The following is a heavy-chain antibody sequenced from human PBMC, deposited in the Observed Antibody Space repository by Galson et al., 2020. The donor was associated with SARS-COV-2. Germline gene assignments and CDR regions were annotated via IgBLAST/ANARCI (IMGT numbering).Heavy chain of an antibody. CDR3: ATGPGIAAAGSRWFDP. D-gene: IGHD6-13*01. CDR1: GYTLTELS. V-gene: IGHV1-24*01. Sequence: ASVTVSCQVSGYTLTELSLHWVRQAPANGLEWMGGFDPEDGETIYAHTFQGRVTMTEDTSTDTAYMELSSLRSEDTAVYYCATGPGIAAAGSRWFDPWGQGTLVTVSS. CDR2: FDPEDGET. J-gene: IGHJ5*02.